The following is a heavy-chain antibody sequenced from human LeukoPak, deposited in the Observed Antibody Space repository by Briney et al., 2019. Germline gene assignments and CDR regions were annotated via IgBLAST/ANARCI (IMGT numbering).Heavy chain of an antibody. CDR3: AKEVPAARGWFDP. V-gene: IGHV3-53*01. D-gene: IGHD2-2*01. CDR2: IYSGGST. J-gene: IGHJ5*02. CDR1: GFTVSSNY. Sequence: GGSLRLSCAASGFTVSSNYMSWVRQAPGKGLEWVSVIYSGGSTYYADSVKGRFTISRDNSKNTLYLQMNSLRAEDTAVYYCAKEVPAARGWFDPWGQGTLVTVSS.